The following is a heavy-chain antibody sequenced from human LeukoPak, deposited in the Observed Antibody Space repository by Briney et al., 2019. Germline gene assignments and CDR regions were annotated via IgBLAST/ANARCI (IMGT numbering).Heavy chain of an antibody. D-gene: IGHD3-22*01. J-gene: IGHJ4*02. CDR3: ARHDYYDSSGYYYPSYYFDY. CDR2: IYPGESYT. V-gene: IGHV5-51*01. Sequence: GESLKISLRGSGYSFTSYWIGWGRQVPGQGLEWMGSIYPGESYTRYSRSFQGQVNIPADNSISTAYLQWSSLQDSATAMYYCARHDYYDSSGYYYPSYYFDYWGQGTLVTVSS. CDR1: GYSFTSYW.